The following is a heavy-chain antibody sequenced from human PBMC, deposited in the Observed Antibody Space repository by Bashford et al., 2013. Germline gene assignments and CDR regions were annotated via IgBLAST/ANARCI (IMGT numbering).Heavy chain of an antibody. J-gene: IGHJ4*02. V-gene: IGHV1-69*13. D-gene: IGHD3-10*01. CDR1: GGTFTNYA. Sequence: SVKVSCKASGGTFTNYAISWVRQAPGQGLEWMGGITPVFGTSNYAQKFQGRVTITADEPTSTAYMELSSLRSDDTAMYYCARLGYFGSGSEMKSDYWGQGTLVTVSS. CDR2: ITPVFGTS. CDR3: ARLGYFGSGSEMKSDY.